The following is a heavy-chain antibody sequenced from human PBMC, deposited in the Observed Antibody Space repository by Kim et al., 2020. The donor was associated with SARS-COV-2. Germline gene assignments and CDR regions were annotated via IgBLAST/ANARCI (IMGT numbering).Heavy chain of an antibody. D-gene: IGHD6-6*01. CDR1: GFTFSSYG. Sequence: GGSLRLSCAASGFTFSSYGMHWVRQAPGKGLEWVAVISYDGSNKYYADSVKGRFTISRDNSKNTLYLQMNSLRAEDTAVYYCAKDWYHYEYSSPHPVDYWGQGTLVTVSS. J-gene: IGHJ4*02. CDR3: AKDWYHYEYSSPHPVDY. CDR2: ISYDGSNK. V-gene: IGHV3-30*18.